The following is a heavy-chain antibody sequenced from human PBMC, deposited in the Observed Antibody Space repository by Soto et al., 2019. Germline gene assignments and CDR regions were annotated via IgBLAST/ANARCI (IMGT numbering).Heavy chain of an antibody. J-gene: IGHJ6*03. CDR1: GGSISSGGYY. Sequence: PSETLSLTCTVSGGSISSGGYYWSWIRQPPGKGLEWIGEINHSGSTNYNPSLKSRVTISVDTSKNQFSLKLSSVTAADTAVYYCASSLGYCSSTSCSDRYYYYYMDVWGKGTTVTVSS. CDR3: ASSLGYCSSTSCSDRYYYYYMDV. V-gene: IGHV4-39*07. CDR2: INHSGST. D-gene: IGHD2-2*01.